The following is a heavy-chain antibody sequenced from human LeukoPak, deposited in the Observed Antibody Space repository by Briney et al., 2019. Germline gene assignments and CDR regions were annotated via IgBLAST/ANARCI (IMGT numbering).Heavy chain of an antibody. D-gene: IGHD6-13*01. CDR2: INHSGST. J-gene: IGHJ4*02. CDR3: ARGRSIAAAAPNY. CDR1: GGSFSGFY. Sequence: SETLSLTCAVYGGSFSGFYWSWIRQPPGKGLEWIGEINHSGSTNYNPSLKGRVTISVDTSKNQFPLKLSSVTAADTAVYYCARGRSIAAAAPNYWGQGTLVTVSS. V-gene: IGHV4-34*01.